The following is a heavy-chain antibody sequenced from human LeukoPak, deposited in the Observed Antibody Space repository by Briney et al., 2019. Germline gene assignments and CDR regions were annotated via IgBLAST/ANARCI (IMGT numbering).Heavy chain of an antibody. J-gene: IGHJ4*02. CDR2: ISYDGSNK. V-gene: IGHV3-30-3*01. D-gene: IGHD1-26*01. CDR3: ARDPGGPEWELRDY. Sequence: GGSLRLSCAASGFTFSSYAMHWVRQAPGKGLEWVAIISYDGSNKYYADSVKGRFTISRDNSKNTLYVQMNSLRAEDTAVYYCARDPGGPEWELRDYWGQGTLVTVSS. CDR1: GFTFSSYA.